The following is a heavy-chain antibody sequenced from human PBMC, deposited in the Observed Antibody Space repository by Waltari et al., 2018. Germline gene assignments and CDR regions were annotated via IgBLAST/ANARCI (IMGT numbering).Heavy chain of an antibody. CDR2: GWSGSERSTPTDSKQ. Sequence: QVQLVQSGAEVKKPGSSVKVSCKASGGTFSSNVISWVRQAPGQGLEWRGGGWSGSERSTPTDSKQNNEQKCQGRCTLTGDESPSTGYMELGSLGSDDSAVYYCARGGAGSIVVLEPAAGFHPFDIWGQGTLVTVSS. CDR1: GGTFSSNV. D-gene: IGHD2-2*01. CDR3: ARGGAGSIVVLEPAAGFHPFDI. J-gene: IGHJ3*02. V-gene: IGHV1-69*01.